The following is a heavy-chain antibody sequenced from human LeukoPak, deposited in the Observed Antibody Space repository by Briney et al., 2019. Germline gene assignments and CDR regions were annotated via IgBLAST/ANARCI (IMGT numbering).Heavy chain of an antibody. CDR2: IRSKAYGGTT. V-gene: IGHV3-49*03. Sequence: PGGSLRLSCTASGFTIGDYAMSWFRQAPGKGLEWVGFIRSKAYGGTTEYAASVKGRFTISRDDSKSIAYLQMNSLKTEDTAVYYCTTTTRGYSYGYYYFDYWGQGTLVTVSS. CDR1: GFTIGDYA. D-gene: IGHD5-18*01. CDR3: TTTTRGYSYGYYYFDY. J-gene: IGHJ4*02.